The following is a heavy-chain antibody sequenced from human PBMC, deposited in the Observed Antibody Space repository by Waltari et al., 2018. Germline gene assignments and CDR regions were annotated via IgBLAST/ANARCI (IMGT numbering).Heavy chain of an antibody. CDR1: GFTFSIYW. Sequence: EVQLVESGGGLVKPGRSLRLSCAASGFTFSIYWKPGGRQASGKGLEWVANMKGDGSEKYYVDSVKGRFTISRDNAKNSLYLQMNSLRAEDTAVYYCAREGGNLAYWGQGTLVTVSS. V-gene: IGHV3-7*01. D-gene: IGHD2-15*01. CDR3: AREGGNLAY. CDR2: MKGDGSEK. J-gene: IGHJ4*02.